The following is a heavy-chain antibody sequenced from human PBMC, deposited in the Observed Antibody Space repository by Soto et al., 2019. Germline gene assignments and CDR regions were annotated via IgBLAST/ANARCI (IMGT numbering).Heavy chain of an antibody. J-gene: IGHJ5*02. D-gene: IGHD6-13*01. Sequence: SPTLSLTCAISGDSVSSNSAAWNWIRQSPSRGLEWLGRTYYRSKWYNDYAVSVKSRITINPDTSKNQFSLQLNSVTPEDTAVYYCARDEGYSSSWYVSDWFDPWGQGTLVTVSS. CDR1: GDSVSSNSAA. CDR3: ARDEGYSSSWYVSDWFDP. CDR2: TYYRSKWYN. V-gene: IGHV6-1*01.